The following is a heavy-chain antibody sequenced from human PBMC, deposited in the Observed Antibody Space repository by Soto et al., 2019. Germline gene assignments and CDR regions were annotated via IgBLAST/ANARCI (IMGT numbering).Heavy chain of an antibody. Sequence: QVQLVQSGAEVKKPGASVKVSCKASGYTFSNYGISWVRQAPGQGLEWMGWISTYNGNTNYLKKLKDRVTMNTVTSTRTAYMELRSLRSDDTAVYYCSRVGREMEPGLYSYHYYTDVWGKGTTVTVSS. D-gene: IGHD1-1*01. J-gene: IGHJ6*03. CDR1: GYTFSNYG. V-gene: IGHV1-18*01. CDR2: ISTYNGNT. CDR3: SRVGREMEPGLYSYHYYTDV.